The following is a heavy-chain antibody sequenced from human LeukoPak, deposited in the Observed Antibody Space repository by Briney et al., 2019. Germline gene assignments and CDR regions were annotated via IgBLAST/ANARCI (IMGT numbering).Heavy chain of an antibody. CDR1: GYTFTSYG. V-gene: IGHV1-18*01. Sequence: ASVKVSCKASGYTFTSYGISWVRQAPGQGLEWMGWISAYNGNTNYAQKLQGRVTMTTDTSTSTACMELRSLRSDDTAVYYCARDPLTAAGSPDYWGQGTLVTVSS. CDR3: ARDPLTAAGSPDY. J-gene: IGHJ4*02. D-gene: IGHD6-13*01. CDR2: ISAYNGNT.